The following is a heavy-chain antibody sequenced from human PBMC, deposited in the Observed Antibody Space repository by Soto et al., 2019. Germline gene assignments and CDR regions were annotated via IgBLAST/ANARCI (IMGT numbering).Heavy chain of an antibody. CDR2: IYYSGST. J-gene: IGHJ5*02. CDR1: GGSISSGGYY. CDR3: ARGVAPMVYAIRGAWFDP. D-gene: IGHD2-8*01. V-gene: IGHV4-31*03. Sequence: SETLSLTCTVSGGSISSGGYYWSWIRQHPGKGLEWIGYIYYSGSTYYNPSLKSRVTISVDTSKNQFSLKLSSVTAADTAVYYCARGVAPMVYAIRGAWFDPWGQGTLVTVSS.